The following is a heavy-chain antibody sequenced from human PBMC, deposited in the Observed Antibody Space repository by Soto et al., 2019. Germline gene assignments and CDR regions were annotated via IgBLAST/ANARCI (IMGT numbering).Heavy chain of an antibody. J-gene: IGHJ4*02. CDR1: GFTFSSYS. Sequence: GGSLRLSCAASGFTFSSYSMNWVRQAPGKGLEWVSSISSSSSYIYYADSVKGRFTISRDNSKNTLYLQMNSLRAEDTAVYYCAKDGLRFLEWLSYFDYWGQGTLVTVSS. D-gene: IGHD3-3*01. V-gene: IGHV3-21*01. CDR2: ISSSSSYI. CDR3: AKDGLRFLEWLSYFDY.